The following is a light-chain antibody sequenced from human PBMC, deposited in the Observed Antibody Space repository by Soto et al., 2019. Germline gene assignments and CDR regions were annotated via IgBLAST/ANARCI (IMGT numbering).Light chain of an antibody. Sequence: QFVLTQPASVSGSPGQSITISCAGTSSDVGGYNYVSWYQQHPDKAPKLMIYEVINRPSGVSNRFSDSKSGNTASLTISGLQAEDEADYYCQSYDISLRGFVFGTGTKLTVL. V-gene: IGLV2-14*01. CDR2: EVI. CDR1: SSDVGGYNY. CDR3: QSYDISLRGFV. J-gene: IGLJ1*01.